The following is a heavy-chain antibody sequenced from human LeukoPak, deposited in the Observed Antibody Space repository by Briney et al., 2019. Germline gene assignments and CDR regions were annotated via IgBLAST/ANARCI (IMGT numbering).Heavy chain of an antibody. CDR2: INTSGSS. V-gene: IGHV4-4*09. D-gene: IGHD3-22*01. CDR3: ARRWEDSSGYYFDY. Sequence: SETLSLTCTASGGSFSSYSWSWVRQPPGKGLEWIGYINTSGSSNYNPSLKSRVTISVATPKNQFSLKLSSVTAADTAEYYWARRWEDSSGYYFDYWGQGTLVTVSS. J-gene: IGHJ4*01. CDR1: GGSFSSYS.